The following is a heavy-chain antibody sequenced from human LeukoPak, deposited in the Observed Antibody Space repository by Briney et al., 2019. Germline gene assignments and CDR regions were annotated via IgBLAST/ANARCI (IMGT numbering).Heavy chain of an antibody. J-gene: IGHJ4*02. Sequence: PSETLSLTCTVSGGSISSYYWSWIRQPPGKGLEWIGYIYYTGSTNYNPSLKSRVTISADTSTNQFSLKLGSVTAADTAVYYCARGPYYYDSSGYYYSYFDYWGQGTLVTVSS. CDR1: GGSISSYY. D-gene: IGHD3-22*01. V-gene: IGHV4-59*01. CDR2: IYYTGST. CDR3: ARGPYYYDSSGYYYSYFDY.